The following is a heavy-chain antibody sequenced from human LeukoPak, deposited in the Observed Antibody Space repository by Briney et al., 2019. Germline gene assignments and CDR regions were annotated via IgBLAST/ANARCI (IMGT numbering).Heavy chain of an antibody. CDR3: ARVPRRIAAAGPFDY. D-gene: IGHD6-13*01. CDR1: GFTFSNYA. Sequence: GGSLRLSCAASGFTFSNYAMNWVRQAPGKGLEWVSSINGGGGSTYYAGSVKGRFTISRDNSKNTLYLQMNSLRAEDTAVYYCARVPRRIAAAGPFDYWGQGTLVTVSS. V-gene: IGHV3-23*01. J-gene: IGHJ4*02. CDR2: INGGGGST.